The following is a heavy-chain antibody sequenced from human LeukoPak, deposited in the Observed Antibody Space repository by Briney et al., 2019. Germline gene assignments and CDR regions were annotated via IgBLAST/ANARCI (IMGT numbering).Heavy chain of an antibody. CDR2: IIPIFGTA. V-gene: IGHV1-69*13. D-gene: IGHD3-10*01. CDR1: GGTFSSYA. Sequence: ASVKVSCKASGGTFSSYAISWVRQAPGQGLEWMGGIIPIFGTANYAQKFQGRVTITADESTSTAYMELSSLRSEDTAVYYCATLEPRFGHATPPRTYYFDYWGQGTLVTVSS. CDR3: ATLEPRFGHATPPRTYYFDY. J-gene: IGHJ4*02.